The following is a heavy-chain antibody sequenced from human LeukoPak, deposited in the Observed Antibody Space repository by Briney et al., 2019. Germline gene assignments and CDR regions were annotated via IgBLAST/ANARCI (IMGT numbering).Heavy chain of an antibody. V-gene: IGHV4-39*01. D-gene: IGHD1-26*01. J-gene: IGHJ6*03. CDR2: IYYSGST. CDR3: TRLIPAGIYYYYYMDV. Sequence: PSETLSLTCTVSGGSINSSNYYWGWIRQPPGKGLEWIGSIYYSGSTYYNPSLKSRVTISVDTPKNQFSLKLSSVTAADTAIYYCTRLIPAGIYYYYYMDVWGKGTTVTISS. CDR1: GGSINSSNYY.